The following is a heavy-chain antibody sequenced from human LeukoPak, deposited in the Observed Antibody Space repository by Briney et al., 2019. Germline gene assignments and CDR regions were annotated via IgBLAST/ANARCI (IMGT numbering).Heavy chain of an antibody. CDR1: GFTFSSAW. D-gene: IGHD3-16*01. Sequence: GGSLRLSCAASGFTFSSAWMTWVRQAPGKGLELVATIKDDGSDKYYVDSVKGRFTISRDNAKKSLWLQMNSVRVEDTAMYYCADLGSRDWGQGTLVTVSS. CDR2: IKDDGSDK. V-gene: IGHV3-7*01. J-gene: IGHJ4*02. CDR3: ADLGSRD.